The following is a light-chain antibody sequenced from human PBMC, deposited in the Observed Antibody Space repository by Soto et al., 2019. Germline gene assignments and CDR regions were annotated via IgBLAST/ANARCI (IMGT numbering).Light chain of an antibody. J-gene: IGLJ1*01. CDR3: CPNVRSSTFV. Sequence: QSVLTQPASVSGSPGQSITISCTGTSSDVGNDNFVSWYQQHPGRAPKLMIYEVSKRPSGLSDRFSGSKSGNTASLTISGLQAEDEADYYCCPNVRSSTFVLGTGTKATVL. V-gene: IGLV2-23*02. CDR2: EVS. CDR1: SSDVGNDNF.